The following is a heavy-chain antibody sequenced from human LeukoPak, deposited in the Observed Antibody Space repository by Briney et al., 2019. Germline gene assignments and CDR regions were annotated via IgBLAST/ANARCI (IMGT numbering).Heavy chain of an antibody. CDR3: ARDLYLDALDI. CDR1: GYTLTSTA. D-gene: IGHD5/OR15-5a*01. V-gene: IGHV1-18*01. J-gene: IGHJ3*02. CDR2: ISAYNGNT. Sequence: ASVKVSCKASGYTLTSTAISWVRQAPGQGLEWMGWISAYNGNTNYAQKLQGRVTMTRDTSTSIAYMELRSLKSDDTAVYYCARDLYLDALDIWGQGTMVTVSS.